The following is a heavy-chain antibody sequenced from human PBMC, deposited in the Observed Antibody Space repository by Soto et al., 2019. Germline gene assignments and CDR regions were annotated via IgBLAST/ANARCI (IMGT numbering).Heavy chain of an antibody. D-gene: IGHD6-13*01. V-gene: IGHV1-18*01. Sequence: GASVKVSCKASGYTFTSYGISWVRQAPGQGLEWMGWISAYNGNTNYAQKLQGRVTMTTDTSTSTAYMELRSLRSDDTAVYYCARDASLGWVAAPVDRHDYWGQGTLVTVSS. CDR3: ARDASLGWVAAPVDRHDY. CDR2: ISAYNGNT. J-gene: IGHJ4*02. CDR1: GYTFTSYG.